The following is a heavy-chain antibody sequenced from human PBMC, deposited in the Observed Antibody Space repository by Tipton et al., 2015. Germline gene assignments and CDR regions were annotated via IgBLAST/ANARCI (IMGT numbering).Heavy chain of an antibody. V-gene: IGHV4-59*01. CDR2: INYSGNT. D-gene: IGHD4-23*01. CDR1: GGSISTYY. Sequence: TLSLTCTVSGGSISTYYWSWIRQPPGKGLEWLGYINYSGNTNYNPSLKSRVTISVDMSNDQFSLKLSSVTAADTAVYYCARDVDDYGGNSGPREYYGKDVWGQGTTVTVSS. J-gene: IGHJ6*02. CDR3: ARDVDDYGGNSGPREYYGKDV.